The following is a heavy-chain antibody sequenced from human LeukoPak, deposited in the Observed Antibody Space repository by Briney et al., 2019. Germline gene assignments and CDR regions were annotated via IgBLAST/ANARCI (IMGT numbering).Heavy chain of an antibody. V-gene: IGHV3-21*01. CDR2: ISSSSSYI. Sequence: PGGSLRLSCAASGFTFSSYAMSWVRQAPGKGLEWVSSISSSSSYIYYADSVKGRFTISRDNAKNSLYLQMNSLRAEDTAVYYCAREANLVGALDLWGQGTLVTVSS. D-gene: IGHD1-26*01. CDR3: AREANLVGALDL. J-gene: IGHJ4*02. CDR1: GFTFSSYA.